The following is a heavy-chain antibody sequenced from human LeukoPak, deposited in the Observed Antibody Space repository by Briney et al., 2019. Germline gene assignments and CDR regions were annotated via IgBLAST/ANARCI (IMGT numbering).Heavy chain of an antibody. CDR1: GFTSSSYS. J-gene: IGHJ4*02. Sequence: PGGSLRLSCAASGFTSSSYSMNWVRQAPGKGLEWVSFISSSSSYIYYADSVKGRFTISRDNAKNSLYLQMNSLRAEDTAVYYCARGIADYFDYWGQGTLVTVSS. CDR2: ISSSSSYI. CDR3: ARGIADYFDY. D-gene: IGHD6-13*01. V-gene: IGHV3-21*01.